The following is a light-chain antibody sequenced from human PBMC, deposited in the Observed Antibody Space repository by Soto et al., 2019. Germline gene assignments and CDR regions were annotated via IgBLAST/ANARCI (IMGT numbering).Light chain of an antibody. J-gene: IGKJ3*01. V-gene: IGKV3-15*01. CDR2: GAS. CDR1: QSVSSN. CDR3: QQYNNCPPIT. Sequence: EIVMTQSPATLSVSPGERDTLSCRASQSVSSNFAWYQQKPGQAPRLLIYGASTRATGIPARFSGSGSGTEFTLTISSLQSEDFAVYYCQQYNNCPPITFGPGTKVDIK.